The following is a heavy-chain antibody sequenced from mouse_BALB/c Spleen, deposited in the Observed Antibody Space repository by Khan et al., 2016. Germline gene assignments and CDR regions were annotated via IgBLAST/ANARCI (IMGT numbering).Heavy chain of an antibody. D-gene: IGHD1-1*02. V-gene: IGHV2-6*02. Sequence: QVQLQQSGPGLVAPSQSLSITCTVSGFSLTSYGVHWVRQPPGKGLEWLVVIWSDGSTTYNSALKSRLSISKDNSKSQVFLKMTSLQNDDTAMYYCARREDGGGAMDYWGQGTSDTVSS. CDR1: GFSLTSYG. CDR2: IWSDGST. CDR3: ARREDGGGAMDY. J-gene: IGHJ4*01.